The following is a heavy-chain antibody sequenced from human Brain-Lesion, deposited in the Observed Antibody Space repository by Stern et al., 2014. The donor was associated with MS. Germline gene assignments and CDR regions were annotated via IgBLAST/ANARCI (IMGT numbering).Heavy chain of an antibody. J-gene: IGHJ4*02. D-gene: IGHD1-14*01. CDR2: ISWNSGTI. V-gene: IGHV3-9*01. Sequence: VPLVESGGDLVQPGRSLRLSCAAFGFTFDDYAMHWVRQAPGKGLGWVAGISWNSGTIGYADSVKGRFTTSRDNAYSSLYLQMNSLRPEDTALYYCARDITGSSAYFAYWGQGTLVTVSS. CDR3: ARDITGSSAYFAY. CDR1: GFTFDDYA.